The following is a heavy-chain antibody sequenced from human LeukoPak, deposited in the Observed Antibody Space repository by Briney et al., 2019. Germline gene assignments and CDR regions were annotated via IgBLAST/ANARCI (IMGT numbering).Heavy chain of an antibody. Sequence: GGSLRLSCAASGFTFSSYGMSWVRQAPGKGLEWVSAISGSGGSTYYADSVKGQFTISRDNPKNTLYLQMNSLRAEDTAVYYCAKGGDYGDYDVTPFDSWGQGTLVTVSS. V-gene: IGHV3-23*01. J-gene: IGHJ4*02. D-gene: IGHD4-17*01. CDR1: GFTFSSYG. CDR2: ISGSGGST. CDR3: AKGGDYGDYDVTPFDS.